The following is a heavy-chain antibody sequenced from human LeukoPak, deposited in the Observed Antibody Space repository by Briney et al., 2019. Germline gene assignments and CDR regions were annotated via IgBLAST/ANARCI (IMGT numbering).Heavy chain of an antibody. Sequence: GGSLRLSCAASGFTFTTYWMGWVRQAPGKGLEWVANIKQDGSEKYYVDSVKGRFTISRDNAKNSLYLQMNSLRAEDTALYYCARDFVRGWEEDNWYFDLWGRGTLVTVSS. CDR3: ARDFVRGWEEDNWYFDL. D-gene: IGHD6-19*01. V-gene: IGHV3-7*03. J-gene: IGHJ2*01. CDR1: GFTFTTYW. CDR2: IKQDGSEK.